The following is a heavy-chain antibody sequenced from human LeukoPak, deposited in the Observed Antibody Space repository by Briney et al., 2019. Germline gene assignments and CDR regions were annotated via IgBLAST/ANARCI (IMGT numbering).Heavy chain of an antibody. J-gene: IGHJ4*02. V-gene: IGHV4-38-2*01. CDR1: GYSISSGYC. CDR3: ARAPLYSISWSDPPYFDY. CDR2: IYHSGST. Sequence: PSETLSLTCAVSGYSISSGYCWGWIRQPPGKGLEWIGSIYHSGSTYYNPSLKSRVTISVDTSKNQFSLKLSSVTAADTAVYYYARAPLYSISWSDPPYFDYWGQGTLVTVSS. D-gene: IGHD6-13*01.